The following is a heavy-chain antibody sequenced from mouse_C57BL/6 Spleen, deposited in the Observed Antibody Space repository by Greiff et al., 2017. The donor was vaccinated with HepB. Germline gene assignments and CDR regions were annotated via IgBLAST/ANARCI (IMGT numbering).Heavy chain of an antibody. V-gene: IGHV1-52*01. CDR1: GYTFTSYW. D-gene: IGHD1-1*01. Sequence: QVQLQQPGAELVRPGSSVKLSCKASGYTFTSYWMHWVKQRPIQGLEWIGNIDPSDSETHYNQKFKDKATLTVDKSSSTAYMQLSSLTSEDSAVYYCARWEAYYYGSGYWGQGTTLTVSS. CDR2: IDPSDSET. CDR3: ARWEAYYYGSGY. J-gene: IGHJ2*01.